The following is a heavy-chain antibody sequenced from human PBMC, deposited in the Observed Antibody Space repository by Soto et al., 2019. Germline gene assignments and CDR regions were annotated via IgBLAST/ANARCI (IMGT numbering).Heavy chain of an antibody. CDR2: INASGGST. J-gene: IGHJ4*02. Sequence: ASVKVSCKASGYTFTSYAMHWVRLAPGQRLEWMGRINASGGSTSYAQKFQGRLTITKDTSKNQVVLTMTNMDPVDTATYYCAHRPRGYSYHFAYWGQGTLVTVSS. CDR1: GYTFTSYA. V-gene: IGHV1-46*01. D-gene: IGHD5-18*01. CDR3: AHRPRGYSYHFAY.